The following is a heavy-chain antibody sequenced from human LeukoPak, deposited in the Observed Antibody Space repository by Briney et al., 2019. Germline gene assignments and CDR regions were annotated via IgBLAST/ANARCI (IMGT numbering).Heavy chain of an antibody. D-gene: IGHD2-21*01. V-gene: IGHV3-15*01. CDR1: GFTFSNVW. J-gene: IGHJ4*02. CDR2: IRRKTNGETT. Sequence: GESLRLSCAASGFTFSNVWMSWVRQVPGKGLEWVGRIRRKTNGETTDHAAPVKGRFTISRDDSKNTLYLQMNSLKTEDTAVYYCVTDLVIKGYFDYWGQGALVTVSS. CDR3: VTDLVIKGYFDY.